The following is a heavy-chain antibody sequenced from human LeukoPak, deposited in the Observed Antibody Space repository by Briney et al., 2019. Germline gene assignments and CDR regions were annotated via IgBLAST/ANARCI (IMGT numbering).Heavy chain of an antibody. CDR3: ARHNDDDYVFDI. V-gene: IGHV4-59*08. Sequence: SETLSLTCPVPGGSLSSYYFSWLRQSPAKGLEWIAYINDSGSASYNPSLESRVTMSVDTSKQFSLSLSSVTAADTAAYYCARHNDDDYVFDIWGQGTKVTVSS. CDR2: INDSGSA. CDR1: GGSLSSYY. J-gene: IGHJ3*02. D-gene: IGHD4/OR15-4a*01.